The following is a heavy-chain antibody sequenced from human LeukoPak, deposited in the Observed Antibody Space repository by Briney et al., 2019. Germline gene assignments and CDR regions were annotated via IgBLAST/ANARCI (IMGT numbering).Heavy chain of an antibody. J-gene: IGHJ4*02. CDR3: ARGLAYCGGDCYRALDY. Sequence: PGGSLRLSCAASGLTFSTYTMNWVRQAPGKGLEWVSYISSSASSIYYADSVRGRFTISRDNAKNSLYLQMNSLRDEDTAVYYCARGLAYCGGDCYRALDYWGQGTLVTVSS. CDR2: ISSSASSI. V-gene: IGHV3-48*02. CDR1: GLTFSTYT. D-gene: IGHD2-21*02.